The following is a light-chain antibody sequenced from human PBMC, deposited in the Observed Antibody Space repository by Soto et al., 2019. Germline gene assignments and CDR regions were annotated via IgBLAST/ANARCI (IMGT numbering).Light chain of an antibody. Sequence: QSALTQPASVSGSRGQSITISCNGTSSDIGGYDYVSWYQQRPGKAPKLMIYEVRYRPSGVSNRFSGSKSGNTASLTISGLQAEDEADCYCCSYTRTSNHYFFGSGTQLTVL. CDR1: SSDIGGYDY. CDR2: EVR. V-gene: IGLV2-14*01. J-gene: IGLJ7*01. CDR3: CSYTRTSNHYF.